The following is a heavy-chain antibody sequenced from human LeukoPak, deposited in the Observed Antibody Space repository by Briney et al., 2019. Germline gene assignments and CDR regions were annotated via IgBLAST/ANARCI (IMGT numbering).Heavy chain of an antibody. CDR2: ISWDGGST. Sequence: GGSLRLSCAASGFTFDDYTMHWVRQAPGKGLEWVSLISWDGGSTYYADSVKGRFTISRDNSKNSLYLQMNSLRTEDTALYYCAKGVGLRLGELSHFDYWGQGTLVTVSS. CDR1: GFTFDDYT. J-gene: IGHJ4*02. CDR3: AKGVGLRLGELSHFDY. D-gene: IGHD3-16*02. V-gene: IGHV3-43*01.